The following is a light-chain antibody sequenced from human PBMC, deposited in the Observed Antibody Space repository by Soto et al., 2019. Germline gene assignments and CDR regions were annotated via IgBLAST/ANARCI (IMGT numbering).Light chain of an antibody. V-gene: IGKV3-15*01. CDR2: GAS. Sequence: EVVMTQSPATLSVSPGEGATLSCRASQSVSSSNLAWYQQKPGEAPRPPIYGASSRATGIQAKFSGSGSGTEFTITISGLQSEDFAVYYGQEYHNWPGTFGQGTKVEIK. CDR1: QSVSSSN. CDR3: QEYHNWPGT. J-gene: IGKJ1*01.